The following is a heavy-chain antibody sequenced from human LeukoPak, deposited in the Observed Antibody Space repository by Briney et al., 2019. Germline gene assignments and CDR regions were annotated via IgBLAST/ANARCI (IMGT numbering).Heavy chain of an antibody. D-gene: IGHD4-17*01. CDR2: ISKNGDST. V-gene: IGHV3-64*01. Sequence: GGSLRLSCAASGFTFSSYAMHWIRQAPGKGLEYVSAISKNGDSTFHAISVKGRFTISRDNSKNTLYLQMGSLRPEDMAVYYCARMDNSDQFFQHWGQGSLVTVSS. J-gene: IGHJ1*01. CDR3: ARMDNSDQFFQH. CDR1: GFTFSSYA.